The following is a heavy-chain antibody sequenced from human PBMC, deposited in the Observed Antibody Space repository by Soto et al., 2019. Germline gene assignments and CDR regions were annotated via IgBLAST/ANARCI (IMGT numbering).Heavy chain of an antibody. V-gene: IGHV4-31*03. CDR1: GGSISSGGYY. CDR2: IYYSGST. CDR3: ARDPYHYYDSSGHAFDI. J-gene: IGHJ3*02. D-gene: IGHD3-22*01. Sequence: SETLSLTCTVSGGSISSGGYYWGWIRQHPGKGLEWIGYIYYSGSTYYNPSLKSRVTISVDTSKNQFSLKLSSVTAADTAVYYCARDPYHYYDSSGHAFDIWGQGTMVTVSS.